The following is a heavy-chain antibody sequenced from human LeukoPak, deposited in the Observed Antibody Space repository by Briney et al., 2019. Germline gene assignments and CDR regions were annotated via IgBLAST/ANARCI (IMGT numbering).Heavy chain of an antibody. CDR1: GFTFSSYG. D-gene: IGHD1-26*01. CDR2: LSSGNTM. V-gene: IGHV3-48*02. Sequence: GGSLRLSCAASGFTFSSYGMNWVRQAPGKGLERVSYLSSGNTMYYADSVKGRFTISRDNAKNSLFLHMISLRDEDTAVYYCARYEVGAFDIWGQGTMVTVSS. CDR3: ARYEVGAFDI. J-gene: IGHJ3*02.